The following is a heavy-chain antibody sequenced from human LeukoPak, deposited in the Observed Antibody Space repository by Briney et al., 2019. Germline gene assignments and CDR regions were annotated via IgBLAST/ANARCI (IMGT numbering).Heavy chain of an antibody. J-gene: IGHJ4*02. V-gene: IGHV4-59*01. CDR1: GGSISSYY. CDR3: ARGAFSGYGDFGFDY. D-gene: IGHD4-17*01. Sequence: SETLSLICSVSGGSISSYYWSWIRQPPGKGLEWIGYIYDSGSANYNPSLKSRLTISVDTSKNQFSLKLISVTAADTAVYYCARGAFSGYGDFGFDYWGQGTLVTASS. CDR2: IYDSGSA.